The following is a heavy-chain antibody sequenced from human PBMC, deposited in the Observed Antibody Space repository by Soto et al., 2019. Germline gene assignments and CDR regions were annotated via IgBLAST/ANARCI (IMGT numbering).Heavy chain of an antibody. Sequence: LETLSLTCTVSGGSISSSSYYWGWIRQPPGKGLEWIGSIYYSGSTYYNPSLKSRVTISVDTSKNQFSLKLSSVTAADTAVYYCARPVAYYGSGTGGWFDPWGQGTLVTVSS. CDR2: IYYSGST. CDR1: GGSISSSSYY. V-gene: IGHV4-39*01. J-gene: IGHJ5*02. CDR3: ARPVAYYGSGTGGWFDP. D-gene: IGHD3-10*01.